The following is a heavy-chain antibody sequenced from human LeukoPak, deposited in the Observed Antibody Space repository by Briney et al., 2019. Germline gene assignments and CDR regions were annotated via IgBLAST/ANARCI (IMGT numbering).Heavy chain of an antibody. V-gene: IGHV3-74*01. D-gene: IGHD4-23*01. CDR3: ARVYGGPFDL. Sequence: GGSLRLSCAASGFTFSDTWMHWVRQAPGKGLMWVARINTDGSDAVYAGSVKGRFTISGDNTQNTLHLQMHSLRAEDTAMYYCARVYGGPFDLWGQGNLVTVSS. CDR1: GFTFSDTW. J-gene: IGHJ4*02. CDR2: INTDGSDA.